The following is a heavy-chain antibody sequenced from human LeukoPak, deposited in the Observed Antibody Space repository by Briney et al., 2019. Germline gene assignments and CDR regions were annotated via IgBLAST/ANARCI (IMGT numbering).Heavy chain of an antibody. J-gene: IGHJ3*01. Sequence: GESLKISCKVSGYSFTSYCIGWGRQMPGKGLEWMGIIYPGDSGPTYSPSFQGQVTISVDKSINTAYLQWSSLQASDTAMYYCGMSGDRVPLQDDVFDVWGQGTMVTVS. V-gene: IGHV5-51*01. CDR3: GMSGDRVPLQDDVFDV. D-gene: IGHD1-26*01. CDR2: IYPGDSGP. CDR1: GYSFTSYC.